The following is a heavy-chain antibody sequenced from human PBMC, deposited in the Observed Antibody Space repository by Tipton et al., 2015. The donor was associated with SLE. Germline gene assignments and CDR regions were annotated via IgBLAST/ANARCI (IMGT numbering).Heavy chain of an antibody. Sequence: TLSLTCTVSRGSISSGFFYWSWIRQPAGKGLEWIGHIYSSGDRDYNHSLRSRVTMSIDASQNRVSLRLKSVSAADTAVYYCARGSDGEYVRYFDVWGPGTLVTVSS. CDR2: IYSSGDR. CDR1: RGSISSGFFY. CDR3: ARGSDGEYVRYFDV. D-gene: IGHD4-17*01. J-gene: IGHJ2*01. V-gene: IGHV4-61*09.